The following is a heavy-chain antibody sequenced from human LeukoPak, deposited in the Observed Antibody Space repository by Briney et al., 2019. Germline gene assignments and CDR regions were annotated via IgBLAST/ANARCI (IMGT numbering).Heavy chain of an antibody. Sequence: GGSLRLSCAAYGFTFSSYSMNWVRQAPGKGLEWVSFISTSSSYIYYAGSVKGRFTISRDNAKNSLDLQMNSLRAEDTALYYCEGYMDVWGKGTTVTVSS. CDR1: GFTFSSYS. J-gene: IGHJ6*03. CDR3: EGYMDV. V-gene: IGHV3-21*04. CDR2: ISTSSSYI.